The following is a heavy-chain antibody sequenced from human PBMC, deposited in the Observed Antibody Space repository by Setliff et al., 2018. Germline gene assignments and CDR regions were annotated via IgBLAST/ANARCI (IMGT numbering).Heavy chain of an antibody. D-gene: IGHD2-15*01. CDR1: GYTFTSYD. CDR3: ARGYCSGGSCYSGLPSAFDI. V-gene: IGHV1-8*03. J-gene: IGHJ3*02. CDR2: MNPNSGNT. Sequence: ASVKVSCKASGYTFTSYDINWVRQATGQGLEWMGWMNPNSGNTGYAQKFQGRVTITRNTSISTASMELSSLRSEGTAVYYCARGYCSGGSCYSGLPSAFDIWGQGTMVTVSS.